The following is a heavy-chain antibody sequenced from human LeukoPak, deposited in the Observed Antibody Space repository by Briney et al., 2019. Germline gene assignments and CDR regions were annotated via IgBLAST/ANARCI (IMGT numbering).Heavy chain of an antibody. J-gene: IGHJ4*02. D-gene: IGHD5-18*01. CDR3: ARVSGGEYRCGLGTDFDY. V-gene: IGHV3-74*01. Sequence: GGSLRLSCAASGFTFSRYWMHWVRQAPGKGLVWVSRINSDGSSTSYADSVKGRFTISRDNAKNTLYLQMNSLRAEDTAVYYCARVSGGEYRCGLGTDFDYWGQGTLVTVSS. CDR1: GFTFSRYW. CDR2: INSDGSST.